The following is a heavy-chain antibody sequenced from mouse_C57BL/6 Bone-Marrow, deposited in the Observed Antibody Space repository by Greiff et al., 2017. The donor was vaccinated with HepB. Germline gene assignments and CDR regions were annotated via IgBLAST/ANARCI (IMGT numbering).Heavy chain of an antibody. CDR1: GFTFSSYG. D-gene: IGHD1-1*01. CDR3: ARGTVFDY. V-gene: IGHV5-6*02. Sequence: EVMLVESGGDLVKPGGSLKLSCAASGFTFSSYGMSWVRQTPDKRLEWVATISSGGSYTYYPDSVKGRFTISRDNAKNTLYLRMSSLKSEDTAMYYCARGTVFDYWGQGTTLKVAS. CDR2: ISSGGSYT. J-gene: IGHJ2*01.